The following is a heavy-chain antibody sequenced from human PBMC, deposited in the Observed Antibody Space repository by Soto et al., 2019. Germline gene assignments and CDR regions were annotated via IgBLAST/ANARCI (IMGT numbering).Heavy chain of an antibody. V-gene: IGHV4-59*01. J-gene: IGHJ4*02. D-gene: IGHD5-12*01. CDR1: GGSISSYY. CDR3: ARGYSGYDFFGYFDY. Sequence: PSLTCTVSGGSISSYYWSWIRQPPGKGLEWIGYIYYSGSTNYNPSLKSRVTISVDTSKNQFSLKLSSVTAADTAVYYCARGYSGYDFFGYFDYWGQGTLVTVSS. CDR2: IYYSGST.